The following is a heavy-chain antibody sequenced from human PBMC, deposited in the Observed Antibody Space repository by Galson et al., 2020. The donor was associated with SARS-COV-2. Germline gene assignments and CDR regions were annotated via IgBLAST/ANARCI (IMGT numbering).Heavy chain of an antibody. CDR1: GFSFREYG. D-gene: IGHD3-10*01. J-gene: IGHJ6*03. V-gene: IGHV3-30*02. CDR3: AKEGSHMMYYYYVDV. Sequence: QLGESLKISCEASGFSFREYGMQWLRKAPGKGLEWVACILYDGGFQYYADSVKGRFTISRDNSKNTLYLQMNSLRSADTAVYYCAKEGSHMMYYYYVDVWGKGTTVTISS. CDR2: ILYDGGFQ.